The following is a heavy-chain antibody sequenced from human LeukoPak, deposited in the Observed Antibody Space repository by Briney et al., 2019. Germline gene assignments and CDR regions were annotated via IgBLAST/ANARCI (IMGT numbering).Heavy chain of an antibody. J-gene: IGHJ4*02. CDR1: GYTFTDSY. CDR3: VRSPIGASAY. V-gene: IGHV1-2*02. CDR2: IGPNNGDT. D-gene: IGHD3-10*01. Sequence: RASVKVSCKPSGYTFTDSYIHWVRQAPGVGLQWMGWIGPNNGDTKYAEDFQDRVTMTRDTSINTAYMELTGLTPDDTAVYYCVRSPIGASAYWGRGTLVTVSS.